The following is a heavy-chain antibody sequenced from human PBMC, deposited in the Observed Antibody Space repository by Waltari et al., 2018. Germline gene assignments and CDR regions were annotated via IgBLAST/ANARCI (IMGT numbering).Heavy chain of an antibody. J-gene: IGHJ4*02. V-gene: IGHV1-2*02. Sequence: QVQLVQSGTEVKTPGASVKVSCQASGYSFTDYHLHWVRQTPGQGLEWLGWINPKNGDTGYAQNFLGRVTMTRDASINTVYMDLSGLRSDDTAVFYCARDPGPIVGAPDYWGQGTLVTVSS. D-gene: IGHD1-26*01. CDR1: GYSFTDYH. CDR3: ARDPGPIVGAPDY. CDR2: INPKNGDT.